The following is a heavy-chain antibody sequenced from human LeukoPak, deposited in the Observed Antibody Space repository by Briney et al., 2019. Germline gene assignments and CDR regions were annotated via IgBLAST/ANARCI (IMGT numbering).Heavy chain of an antibody. CDR3: AKDCNGGNCYIDY. V-gene: IGHV3-23*01. Sequence: GGSLRLSCAASGFTFTNYAMSWVRQAPGKGLEWVSGMSGRGVSTYYADSVKGRLTISSDNSKNTLYLQMNSLRAEDTAIYYCAKDCNGGNCYIDYWGQGTLVTVAS. CDR2: MSGRGVST. CDR1: GFTFTNYA. J-gene: IGHJ4*02. D-gene: IGHD2-15*01.